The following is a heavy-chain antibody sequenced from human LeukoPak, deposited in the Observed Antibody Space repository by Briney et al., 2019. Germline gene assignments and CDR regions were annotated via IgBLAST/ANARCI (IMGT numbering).Heavy chain of an antibody. V-gene: IGHV3-23*01. CDR3: AKGSTGYSSIWTFDY. D-gene: IGHD6-13*01. Sequence: GGSLRLSCAASGFSFSSYSMSWVRQAPGKGLEWVSGISGSGDFTYYADSVKGRFTISRDNSKNTLYLQMNSLRAEDTALYYCAKGSTGYSSIWTFDYWGQGTLVTVPS. CDR1: GFSFSSYS. CDR2: ISGSGDFT. J-gene: IGHJ4*02.